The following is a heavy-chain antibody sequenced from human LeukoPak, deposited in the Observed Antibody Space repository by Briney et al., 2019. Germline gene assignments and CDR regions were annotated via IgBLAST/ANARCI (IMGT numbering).Heavy chain of an antibody. D-gene: IGHD3-22*01. J-gene: IGHJ4*02. CDR1: GFTFSSYG. CDR2: IWYEGSNK. Sequence: GGSLRLSCAASGFTFSSYGMHWVRQAPGKGLEGVAVIWYEGSNKYYADSVKGRFTISRDNSKNTLYLQMTSLRAEDTAVYYCAREDSSGRYYFDYWGQGTLVTVSS. CDR3: AREDSSGRYYFDY. V-gene: IGHV3-33*01.